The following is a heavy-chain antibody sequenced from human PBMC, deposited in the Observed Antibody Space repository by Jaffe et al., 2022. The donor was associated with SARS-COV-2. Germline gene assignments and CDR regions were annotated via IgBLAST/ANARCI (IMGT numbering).Heavy chain of an antibody. D-gene: IGHD3-3*01. CDR3: ASPLLEWYRGGD. V-gene: IGHV1-2*06. CDR2: IDPHSGGT. Sequence: QVQLVQSGAEVKKPGASVKVSCKASGYTFTDYYMHWVRQAPGQGLEWMGRIDPHSGGTNYAQKFQGRVTMTRDKSINTAYMELGRLRSDDTAVYYCASPLLEWYRGGDWGQGTLVTVSS. J-gene: IGHJ4*02. CDR1: GYTFTDYY.